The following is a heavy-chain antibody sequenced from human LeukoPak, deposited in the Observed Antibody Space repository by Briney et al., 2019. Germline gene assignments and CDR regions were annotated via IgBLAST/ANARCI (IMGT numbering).Heavy chain of an antibody. CDR3: ARRTSNPVGAIDY. V-gene: IGHV4-39*01. Sequence: SETLSLTCTVSGGSISISNYYWGWIRQPPGRGLEWIRSISYSGTYYNPSLKSRLTISVDTSKNHFSLNLRSVPAADTAVYYCARRTSNPVGAIDYWGQGTLVTVSS. J-gene: IGHJ4*02. CDR2: ISYSGT. CDR1: GGSISISNYY. D-gene: IGHD1-26*01.